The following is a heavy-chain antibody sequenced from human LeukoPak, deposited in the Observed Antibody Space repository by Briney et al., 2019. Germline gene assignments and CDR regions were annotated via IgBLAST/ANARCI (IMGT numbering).Heavy chain of an antibody. D-gene: IGHD5-18*01. J-gene: IGHJ4*02. CDR3: AKQRNTAMVRYFDY. V-gene: IGHV3-23*01. Sequence: GGSLRLSCAASGFTFSSYSMNWVRQAPGKGLEWVSAISGSGGSTYYADSVKGRFTISRDNSKNTLYLQMNSLRAEDTAVYYCAKQRNTAMVRYFDYWGQGTLVTVSS. CDR1: GFTFSSYS. CDR2: ISGSGGST.